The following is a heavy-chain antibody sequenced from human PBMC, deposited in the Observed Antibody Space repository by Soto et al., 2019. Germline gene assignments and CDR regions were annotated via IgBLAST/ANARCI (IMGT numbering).Heavy chain of an antibody. D-gene: IGHD3-16*01. CDR1: GFTFSSYA. J-gene: IGHJ4*02. CDR3: AKDPTWIRGEVY. CDR2: INGRGDNT. Sequence: VQVLESGGGLVQPGGSLRLSCAASGFTFSSYAMSWVRQAPGKGLEWVSAINGRGDNTYYADSVKGRFTISRDNSKNTLYLQMNSLRAEDTAIYYCAKDPTWIRGEVYWGQGTLVTVSS. V-gene: IGHV3-23*01.